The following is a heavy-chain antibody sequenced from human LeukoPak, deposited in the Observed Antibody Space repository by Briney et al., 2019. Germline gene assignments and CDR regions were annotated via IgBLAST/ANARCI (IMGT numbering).Heavy chain of an antibody. D-gene: IGHD6-19*01. CDR2: INPSGRI. CDR1: GGSFSGYY. CDR3: ARSSRSSGWYYFGY. Sequence: LETLSLTCAVSGGSFSGYYWTWIRQAPGKGLEWIGEINPSGRISYKSSLKSRLTISVDASKNQFSLKLSSVTAADTAVYYCARSSRSSGWYYFGYWGQGTLVTVSS. V-gene: IGHV4-34*01. J-gene: IGHJ4*02.